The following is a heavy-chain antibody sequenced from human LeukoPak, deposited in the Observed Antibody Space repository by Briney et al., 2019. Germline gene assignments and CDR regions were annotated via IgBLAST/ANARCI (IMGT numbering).Heavy chain of an antibody. D-gene: IGHD2-15*01. J-gene: IGHJ3*02. CDR2: IKSDGSTT. CDR3: ARVGVVVYAFDI. Sequence: GGSLRLSCAASGFTFSSYAMSWVRQAPGKGLVWVSRIKSDGSTTSYADSVKGRFTVSRDNAKNTLYLQMNSLRAEDTAVYYCARVGVVVYAFDIWGQGTMVTVSS. CDR1: GFTFSSYA. V-gene: IGHV3-74*01.